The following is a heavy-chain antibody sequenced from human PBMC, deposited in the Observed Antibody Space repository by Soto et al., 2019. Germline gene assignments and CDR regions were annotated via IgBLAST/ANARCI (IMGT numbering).Heavy chain of an antibody. V-gene: IGHV1-69*13. CDR3: AVTYYYDSSGYYPPGY. D-gene: IGHD3-22*01. Sequence: GASVKVSCKASGGTFSSYAISWVRQAPGQGLEWMGGIIPIFGTANYAQKFQGRVTITADESTSTAYMELSSLRSEDTAVYYCAVTYYYDSSGYYPPGYWGQGTLVTVSS. J-gene: IGHJ4*02. CDR1: GGTFSSYA. CDR2: IIPIFGTA.